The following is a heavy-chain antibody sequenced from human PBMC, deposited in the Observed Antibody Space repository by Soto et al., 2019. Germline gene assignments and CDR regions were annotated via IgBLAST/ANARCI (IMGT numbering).Heavy chain of an antibody. Sequence: QVQLQESGPGLVKPSESLSLTCFVSGGSVSSDTYYWSWIRQPPGKGLEWIGYIYYSGSTNYNPSLKSRVTMSVDTSKNSFSLKLSSVTAADTAVYYCARGDPFGWFDPWGQGTLVTVSS. CDR3: ARGDPFGWFDP. D-gene: IGHD3-16*01. J-gene: IGHJ5*02. CDR1: GGSVSSDTYY. V-gene: IGHV4-61*01. CDR2: IYYSGST.